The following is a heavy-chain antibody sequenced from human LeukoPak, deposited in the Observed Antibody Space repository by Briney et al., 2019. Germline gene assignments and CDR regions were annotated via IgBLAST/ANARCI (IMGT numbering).Heavy chain of an antibody. CDR2: VDYSGGT. CDR1: GGAFSGYY. V-gene: IGHV4-34*01. J-gene: IGHJ4*02. Sequence: SETLSLTCAVSGGAFSGYYWTWIRQPPGRGLEWVGEVDYSGGTNYNPSLKSRVTISVDTSKNQFSLKLSSVTAADTAVYYCARQAMCSGGSCYSDFDYWGQGTLVTVSS. D-gene: IGHD2-15*01. CDR3: ARQAMCSGGSCYSDFDY.